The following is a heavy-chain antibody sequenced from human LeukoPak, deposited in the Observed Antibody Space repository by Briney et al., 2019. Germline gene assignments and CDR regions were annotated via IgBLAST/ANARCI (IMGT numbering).Heavy chain of an antibody. J-gene: IGHJ5*02. CDR3: ARHHLGAIEVWFDP. CDR2: MYHTGST. Sequence: SETLSLTCTVSGYSMSSGYYWGWIRQPPERGREWIGSMYHTGSTYYNPSPKSRVTISVDTSKNQFYLKLSSVTAADTAVYYCARHHLGAIEVWFDPWGQGTLVTVSS. CDR1: GYSMSSGYY. D-gene: IGHD1-26*01. V-gene: IGHV4-38-2*02.